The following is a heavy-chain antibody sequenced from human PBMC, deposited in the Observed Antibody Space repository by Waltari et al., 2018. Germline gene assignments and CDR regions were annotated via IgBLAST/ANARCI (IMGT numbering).Heavy chain of an antibody. CDR1: GYTFTSYG. J-gene: IGHJ6*02. CDR2: ISAYNGNT. Sequence: QVQLVQSGAEVKKPGASVKVSCKASGYTFTSYGFSWVRQAPGPGLEWMGWISAYNGNTNYAQKLQGRVTMTTDTSTSTAYMELRSLRSDDTAVYYCARQDEPRYDFPYYYYGMDVWGQGTTVTVSS. V-gene: IGHV1-18*01. CDR3: ARQDEPRYDFPYYYYGMDV. D-gene: IGHD3-3*01.